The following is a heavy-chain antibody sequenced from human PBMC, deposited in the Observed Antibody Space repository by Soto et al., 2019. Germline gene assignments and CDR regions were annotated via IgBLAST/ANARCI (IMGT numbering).Heavy chain of an antibody. CDR2: INPSGGST. CDR3: ARDVHEGESH. V-gene: IGHV1-46*03. CDR1: GYTFASYY. J-gene: IGHJ4*02. D-gene: IGHD3-10*01. Sequence: ASVKVSCKASGYTFASYYMHWVRQAPGQGLEWMGIINPSGGSTSYAQKFQGRVTMTRDTSTSTVYMELSSLKSEDTAVYYCARDVHEGESHWGQGTLVTVSS.